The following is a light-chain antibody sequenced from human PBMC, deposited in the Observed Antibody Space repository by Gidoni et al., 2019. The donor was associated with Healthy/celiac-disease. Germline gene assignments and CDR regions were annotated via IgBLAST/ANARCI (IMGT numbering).Light chain of an antibody. V-gene: IGLV1-40*01. Sequence: QSVLTQPPSVSGAPGQRVTISCTGSSSNIGAGYDVHWYQQLPGTAPKLLIYGNSTRPSGVPDRFSCSKSGTSASLAITGLQAEDEADYYCQSYDSSLSGSVFGGGTKLTGL. CDR3: QSYDSSLSGSV. CDR2: GNS. J-gene: IGLJ2*01. CDR1: SSNIGAGYD.